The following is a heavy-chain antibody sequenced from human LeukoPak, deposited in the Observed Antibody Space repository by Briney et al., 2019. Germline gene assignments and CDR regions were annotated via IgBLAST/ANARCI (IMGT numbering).Heavy chain of an antibody. V-gene: IGHV3-48*03. CDR1: GFTFSSYE. Sequence: PGGSLRLSCAAPGFTFSSYEMNWVRQAPGKGLEWVSYISSSGSTIYYADSVKGRFTISRDNAKNSLYLQMNSLRAEATAVYYCARAAIAAAGGIDYWGQGTLVTVSS. J-gene: IGHJ4*02. D-gene: IGHD6-13*01. CDR2: ISSSGSTI. CDR3: ARAAIAAAGGIDY.